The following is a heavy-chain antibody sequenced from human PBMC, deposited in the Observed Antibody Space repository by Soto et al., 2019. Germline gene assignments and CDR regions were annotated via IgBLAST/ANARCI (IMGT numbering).Heavy chain of an antibody. CDR1: GFTFSSYD. CDR3: ARAITIIRGVIGPPGN. CDR2: IGTAGDT. Sequence: EVQLVESGGGLVQPGGSLRLSCAASGFTFSSYDMHWVRQATGKGLEWVSGIGTAGDTYYPGSVKGRFTISRENAKNSLYLQMNSLRAGDTAVYYCARAITIIRGVIGPPGNWGQGTLVTVSS. V-gene: IGHV3-13*01. J-gene: IGHJ4*02. D-gene: IGHD3-10*01.